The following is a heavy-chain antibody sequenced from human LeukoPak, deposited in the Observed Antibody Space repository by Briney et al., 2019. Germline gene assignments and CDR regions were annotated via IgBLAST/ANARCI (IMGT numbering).Heavy chain of an antibody. CDR3: ARSPRRIAAAGSRFDY. D-gene: IGHD6-13*01. CDR1: GGSLSGYY. Sequence: PSETLSLTCAVYGGSLSGYYWSWLRQPPGKGLEWIGEINHSGSTNYNPSLKSRVTISVDTSKNQVSLKLSSVTAADTAVYYCARSPRRIAAAGSRFDYWGQGTLVTVSS. V-gene: IGHV4-34*01. J-gene: IGHJ4*02. CDR2: INHSGST.